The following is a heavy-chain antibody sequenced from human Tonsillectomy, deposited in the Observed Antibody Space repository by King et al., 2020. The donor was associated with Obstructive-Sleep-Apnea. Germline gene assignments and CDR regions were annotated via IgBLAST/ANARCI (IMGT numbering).Heavy chain of an antibody. V-gene: IGHV4-30-4*01. CDR2: NHYSGST. D-gene: IGHD3-3*01. CDR3: ARDGPDDDDDAFDV. CDR1: GGSISSGDYY. Sequence: QVQLQESGPGLLKPSQTLSLTCTVSGGSISSGDYYWSWIRQPPGKSLEWIGYNHYSGSTFNNPSLKTRASMSVDTSKNQFSLKLRSVTASDTAVYYCARDGPDDDDDAFDVWGQGTMVTVSS. J-gene: IGHJ3*01.